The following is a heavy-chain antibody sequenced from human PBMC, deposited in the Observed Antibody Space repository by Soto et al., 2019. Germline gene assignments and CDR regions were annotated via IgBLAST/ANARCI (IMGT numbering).Heavy chain of an antibody. Sequence: GASVKVSCKASGYTFTIYGISWVRQAPGQGLEWMGWISAYNGNTNYAQKLQGRVTMTTDTSTSTAYMELRSLRSDDTAVYYCARDPNLDYDGSGYYRPSDAFDIWGQGTMVTVSS. CDR1: GYTFTIYG. CDR3: ARDPNLDYDGSGYYRPSDAFDI. D-gene: IGHD3-22*01. CDR2: ISAYNGNT. J-gene: IGHJ3*02. V-gene: IGHV1-18*01.